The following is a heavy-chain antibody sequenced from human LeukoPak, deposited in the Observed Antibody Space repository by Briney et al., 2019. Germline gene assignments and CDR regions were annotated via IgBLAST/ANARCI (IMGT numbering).Heavy chain of an antibody. V-gene: IGHV3-30*04. CDR3: AKDTGYTSGRIDY. Sequence: GGSLRLSCAASGFTFSGYAIHWVRQAPGKGLEWVAVISYDGSNKFYADSVKGRFTISRDNSKSTLFLQVNSLRTDDTGLYYCAKDTGYTSGRIDYWGQGTLVTVSS. J-gene: IGHJ4*02. D-gene: IGHD6-19*01. CDR2: ISYDGSNK. CDR1: GFTFSGYA.